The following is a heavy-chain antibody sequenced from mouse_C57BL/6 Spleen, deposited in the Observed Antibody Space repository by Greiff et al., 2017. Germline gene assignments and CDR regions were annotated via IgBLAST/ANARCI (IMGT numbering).Heavy chain of an antibody. V-gene: IGHV3-6*01. CDR2: ISYDGSN. CDR1: GYSITSGYY. CDR3: ARDGYDGGY. Sequence: EVKLVESGPGLVKPSQSLSLTCSVTGYSITSGYYWNWIRQFPGNKLEWMGYISYDGSNNYNPSLKNRISITRDTSKNQFFLKLNSVTTEDTATYYCARDGYDGGYWGQGTTLTVSS. J-gene: IGHJ2*01. D-gene: IGHD2-2*01.